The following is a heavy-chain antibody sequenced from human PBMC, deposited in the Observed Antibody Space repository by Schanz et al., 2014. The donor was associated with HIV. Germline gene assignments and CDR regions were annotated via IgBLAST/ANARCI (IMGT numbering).Heavy chain of an antibody. D-gene: IGHD5-18*01. CDR3: AKSNGGDTAVVQYYFDY. CDR2: KKEDGSEK. J-gene: IGHJ4*02. Sequence: QVLESGGGLVQPGGSLRLSCVASGFTFNNYAMTWVRQAPGKGLEWVANKKEDGSEKYHADSVKGRFTISRDNAKNSLYLNMYSLRAEDTAVYFCAKSNGGDTAVVQYYFDYWGQGTLVSLS. CDR1: GFTFNNYA. V-gene: IGHV3-7*01.